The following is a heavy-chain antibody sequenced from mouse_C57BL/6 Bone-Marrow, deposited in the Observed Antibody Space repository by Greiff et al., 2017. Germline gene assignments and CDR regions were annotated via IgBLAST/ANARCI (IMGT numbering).Heavy chain of an antibody. D-gene: IGHD1-1*01. CDR2: ISYSGST. CDR1: GYSITSGYD. Sequence: EVKLVESGPGMVKPSQSLSLTCTVTGYSITSGYDWHWIRHFPGNKLEWMGYISYSGSTNYNPSLKSRISITHDTSKNHFFLKLNSVTTEDTATYYCARGNGVYYYGSSWGDWYFDVWGTGTTVTVSS. J-gene: IGHJ1*03. CDR3: ARGNGVYYYGSSWGDWYFDV. V-gene: IGHV3-1*01.